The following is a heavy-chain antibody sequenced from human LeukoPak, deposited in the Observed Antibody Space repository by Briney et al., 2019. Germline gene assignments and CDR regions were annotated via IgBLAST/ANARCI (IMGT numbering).Heavy chain of an antibody. CDR2: IYSGGST. Sequence: PGGSLRLSCGASGFPVSSNYMSWGRQAPGKGLEWVSVIYSGGSTYYADSDKGRFTISRDNAKNTLYLQMNSLRAEDTAVYYCARDRGSGEFDYWGQGTLVTVST. D-gene: IGHD3-10*01. V-gene: IGHV3-53*01. CDR1: GFPVSSNY. CDR3: ARDRGSGEFDY. J-gene: IGHJ4*02.